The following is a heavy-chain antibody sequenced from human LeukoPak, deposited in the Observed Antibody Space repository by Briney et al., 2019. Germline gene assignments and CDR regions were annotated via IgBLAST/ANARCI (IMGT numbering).Heavy chain of an antibody. J-gene: IGHJ5*02. CDR3: ARGILTGLYNWFDP. V-gene: IGHV4-34*01. Sequence: SETLSLTCAVYGGSFSGYYWSWIRQPPGKGLEWIGEINHSGSTNYNPSLKSRVTISVDTSKNQSSLKLSSVTAADAAVYYCARGILTGLYNWFDPWGQGTLVTVSS. D-gene: IGHD3-9*01. CDR1: GGSFSGYY. CDR2: INHSGST.